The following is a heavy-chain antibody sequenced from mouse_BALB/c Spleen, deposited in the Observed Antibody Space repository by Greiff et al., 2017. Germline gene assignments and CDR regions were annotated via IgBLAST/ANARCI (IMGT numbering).Heavy chain of an antibody. CDR1: GFTFNTYA. V-gene: IGHV10-1*02. CDR2: IRSKSNNYAT. Sequence: EVMLVESGGGLVQPKGSLKLSCAASGFTFNTYAMNWVRQAPGKGLEWVARIRSKSNNYATYYADSVKDRFTISRDDSQSMLYLQMNNLKTEDTAMYYCVRGDGKGLFDYWGQGTTLTVSS. D-gene: IGHD2-1*01. CDR3: VRGDGKGLFDY. J-gene: IGHJ2*01.